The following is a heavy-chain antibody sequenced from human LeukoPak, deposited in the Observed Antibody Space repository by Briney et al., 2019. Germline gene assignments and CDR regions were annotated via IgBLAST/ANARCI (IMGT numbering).Heavy chain of an antibody. CDR1: GFTFSNYG. J-gene: IGHJ6*03. D-gene: IGHD5-12*01. Sequence: GGSLRLSCAASGFTFSNYGMSWVRQAPGKGLEWVSGISGSGGSTYYADSVKGRFTISRDNSKNTLYLQMSSLRAEDTGVYYCAKDGVATISTYYYYYMDVWGKGTTVTVSS. CDR2: ISGSGGST. CDR3: AKDGVATISTYYYYYMDV. V-gene: IGHV3-23*01.